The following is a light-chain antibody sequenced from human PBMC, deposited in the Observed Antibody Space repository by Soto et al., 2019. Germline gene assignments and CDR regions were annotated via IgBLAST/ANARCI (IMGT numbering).Light chain of an antibody. CDR3: QQSYTFPLT. V-gene: IGKV1-39*01. CDR2: AAS. CDR1: QSISNH. J-gene: IGKJ4*01. Sequence: AQSPVALSASLEYRVIITCPASQSISNHLNWYQQKPGKAPKLLIFAASNLQSGVPSRFSGSGSGTDFILTISSLQPEDFASYHCQQSYTFPLTFGGGTKVDIK.